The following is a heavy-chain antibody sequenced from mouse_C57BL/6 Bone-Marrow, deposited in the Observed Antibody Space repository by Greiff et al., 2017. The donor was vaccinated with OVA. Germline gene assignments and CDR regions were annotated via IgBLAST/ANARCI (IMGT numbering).Heavy chain of an antibody. CDR2: IYPRSGNT. CDR3: ASLWLRRPYWYFDV. J-gene: IGHJ1*03. V-gene: IGHV1-81*01. D-gene: IGHD2-2*01. Sequence: QVQLQQSGAELARPGASVKLSCKASGYTFTSYGISWVKQSTGQGLEWIGEIYPRSGNTYYNEKFKGKATLTADKSSSTAYMELRSLTSEDSAVYFCASLWLRRPYWYFDVWGTGTTVTVSS. CDR1: GYTFTSYG.